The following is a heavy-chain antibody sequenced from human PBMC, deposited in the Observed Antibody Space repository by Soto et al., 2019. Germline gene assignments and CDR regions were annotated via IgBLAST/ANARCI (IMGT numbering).Heavy chain of an antibody. CDR2: ISYDGSNK. V-gene: IGHV3-30-3*01. Sequence: GGSLRLSCAASGFTFSSYAMHWVRQAPGKGLEWVAVISYDGSNKYYADSVKGRFTISRDNSKNTLYLQMNSLRAEDTAVYYCARDLYGSGSYYGGLHPATADYWGQGTLVTVSS. CDR3: ARDLYGSGSYYGGLHPATADY. D-gene: IGHD3-10*01. J-gene: IGHJ4*02. CDR1: GFTFSSYA.